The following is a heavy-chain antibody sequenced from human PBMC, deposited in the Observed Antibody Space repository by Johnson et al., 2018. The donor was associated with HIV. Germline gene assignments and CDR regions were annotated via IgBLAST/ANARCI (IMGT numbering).Heavy chain of an antibody. CDR1: GFTFSSYW. V-gene: IGHV3-7*01. Sequence: VQLVESGGGLVQPGGSLRLSCAASGFTFSSYWMSWVRQAPGKGLEWVANIKQDGSEKYYVDSVKGRFTISRDNSKNTLYLQMNSLRAEDTAVYNCARDRPSKWLRSNDDAFDIWGQGTVVTVSS. J-gene: IGHJ3*02. CDR2: IKQDGSEK. CDR3: ARDRPSKWLRSNDDAFDI. D-gene: IGHD5-12*01.